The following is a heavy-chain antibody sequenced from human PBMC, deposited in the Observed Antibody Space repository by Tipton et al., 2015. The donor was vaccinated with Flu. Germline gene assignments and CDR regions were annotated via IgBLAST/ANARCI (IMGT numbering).Heavy chain of an antibody. CDR1: GFTFTSHA. J-gene: IGHJ4*02. Sequence: SLRLSCAASGFTFTSHAMSWVRQAPGKGLEWLSAISGSGESTFYADSVRGRFTISRDNSENTVYLQMNSLRAGDTAVYYCVKGGRDNDYWGQGTLVTVSS. CDR2: ISGSGEST. D-gene: IGHD2-15*01. CDR3: VKGGRDNDY. V-gene: IGHV3-23*01.